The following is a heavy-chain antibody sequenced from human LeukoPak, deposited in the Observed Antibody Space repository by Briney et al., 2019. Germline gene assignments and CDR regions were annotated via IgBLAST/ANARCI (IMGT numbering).Heavy chain of an antibody. CDR3: AREGWHARFDP. CDR1: GGSFSGYY. D-gene: IGHD2-15*01. CDR2: INHSGST. J-gene: IGHJ5*02. Sequence: PSETLSLPSAVYGGSFSGYYWSWISQPPGKGLEWIGEINHSGSTNYNPSLKSRVTISVDTSKNQFSLKLSSVTAADTAVYYCAREGWHARFDPWGQGTLVTVSS. V-gene: IGHV4-34*01.